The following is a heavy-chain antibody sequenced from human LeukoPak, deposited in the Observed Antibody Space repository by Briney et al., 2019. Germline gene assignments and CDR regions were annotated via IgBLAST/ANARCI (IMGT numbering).Heavy chain of an antibody. CDR3: AKSDNWLETYYYYYGMDV. Sequence: GGSLRLSCAASGFTVSSNYMSWVRQAPGKGLEWVSVIYSGGSTYYADSVKGRFTISRDNSKHTLYLQMNSLRAEDTAVYYCAKSDNWLETYYYYYGMDVWGQGTTVTVSS. D-gene: IGHD1-20*01. CDR1: GFTVSSNY. J-gene: IGHJ6*02. V-gene: IGHV3-53*01. CDR2: IYSGGST.